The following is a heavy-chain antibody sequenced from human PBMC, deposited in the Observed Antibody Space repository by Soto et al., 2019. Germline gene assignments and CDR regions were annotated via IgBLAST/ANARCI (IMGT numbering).Heavy chain of an antibody. D-gene: IGHD6-13*01. V-gene: IGHV4-34*01. CDR2: INHSGST. CDR3: ARGLSSSWFGIDY. Sequence: VQLQQWGAGLLKPSETLSLTCAVYGGSFSGYYWSWIRQPPGKGLEWIGEINHSGSTNYNPSLKSRVTISVDTSKNQFSLKLSSVTAADTAVYYCARGLSSSWFGIDYWGQGTLVTVSS. CDR1: GGSFSGYY. J-gene: IGHJ4*02.